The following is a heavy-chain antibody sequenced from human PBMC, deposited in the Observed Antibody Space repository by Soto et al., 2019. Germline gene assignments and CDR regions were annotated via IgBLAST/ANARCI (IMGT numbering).Heavy chain of an antibody. J-gene: IGHJ5*01. CDR1: GGSVRAPDW. CDR3: ARVRQGCSANNCYFDP. CDR2: VHISGHS. Sequence: SETLSLTCTLSGGSVRAPDWWNWVRQSPDKGLEWIAEVHISGHSNYNPSLRSRVSVSIDSSKNQFYLNLNSVTAADTAIYYCARVRQGCSANNCYFDPWGQGTQVTVPQ. V-gene: IGHV4-4*02. D-gene: IGHD1-1*01.